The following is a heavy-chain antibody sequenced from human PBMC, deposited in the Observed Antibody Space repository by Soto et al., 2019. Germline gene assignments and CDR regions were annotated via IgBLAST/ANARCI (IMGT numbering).Heavy chain of an antibody. J-gene: IGHJ6*02. V-gene: IGHV5-51*01. CDR3: ARQGTSYGLYYYYGMDV. CDR2: IYPGDSDT. CDR1: GYSFTSYW. D-gene: IGHD4-17*01. Sequence: GESLKISCKGSGYSFTSYWIGWVRQMPGKGLEWMGIIYPGDSDTRYSPSFQGQVTISADKSISTAYLQWSSLKASDTAMYYCARQGTSYGLYYYYGMDVWGQGTTVTRLL.